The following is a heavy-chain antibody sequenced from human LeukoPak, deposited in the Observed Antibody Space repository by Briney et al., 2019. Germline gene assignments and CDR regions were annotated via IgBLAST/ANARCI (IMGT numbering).Heavy chain of an antibody. D-gene: IGHD3-22*01. CDR3: ARERGWLNDYKWFDP. Sequence: GRSLRLSCAASGFTFSSYGMHWVRQAPGKGLEWVAVIWYDGSNKYYADSVKGRFTISRDNSKNTLYLQMNSLRAEDTAVYYCARERGWLNDYKWFDPWGQGTLVTVSS. V-gene: IGHV3-33*01. J-gene: IGHJ5*02. CDR1: GFTFSSYG. CDR2: IWYDGSNK.